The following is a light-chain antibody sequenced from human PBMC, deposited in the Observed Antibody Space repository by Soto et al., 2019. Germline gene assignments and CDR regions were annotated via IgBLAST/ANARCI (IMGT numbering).Light chain of an antibody. V-gene: IGKV3-20*01. Sequence: EIVLTQSPGTLSLSPGERATLSCRASQSVRSDYLAWYQQRPGQAPRLLIYGVSSRATGIPDRFSGSGSGTDFTLTISRLEPEDFAVYYCQQYNNSPPLTFGGGTKVEI. CDR2: GVS. CDR1: QSVRSDY. J-gene: IGKJ4*01. CDR3: QQYNNSPPLT.